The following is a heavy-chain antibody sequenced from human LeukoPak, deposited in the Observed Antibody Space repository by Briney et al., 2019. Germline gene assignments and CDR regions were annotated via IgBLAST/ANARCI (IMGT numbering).Heavy chain of an antibody. J-gene: IGHJ3*02. Sequence: ASVKVSCKASGYTFTGYYMHWVRQAPGQGLEWMGWINPNSGGTNYAQKFQGRVTMTRDTSISTAYMELSRLRSDDTAVYYCAGDYYDSSGYYYDAFDIWGQGTMVTVSS. CDR3: AGDYYDSSGYYYDAFDI. V-gene: IGHV1-2*02. CDR1: GYTFTGYY. D-gene: IGHD3-22*01. CDR2: INPNSGGT.